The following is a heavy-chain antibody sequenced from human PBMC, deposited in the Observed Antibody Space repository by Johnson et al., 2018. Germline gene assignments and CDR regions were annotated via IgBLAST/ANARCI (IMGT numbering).Heavy chain of an antibody. V-gene: IGHV3-11*04. J-gene: IGHJ3*02. CDR1: GFTFSDHY. CDR3: ARVYSDAFDI. CDR2: ISTSGSTI. Sequence: QVQLVESGGGLVKPGGSLGLSCAASGFTFSDHYMSWIRQAPGKGLEWISYISTSGSTIYYADSVKGRFTISRDNAKNTLYLQRNRLRAEDTAVYYCARVYSDAFDIWGQGTMVTVSS. D-gene: IGHD2-15*01.